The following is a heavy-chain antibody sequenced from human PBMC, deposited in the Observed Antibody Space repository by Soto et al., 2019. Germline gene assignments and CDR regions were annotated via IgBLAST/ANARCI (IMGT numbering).Heavy chain of an antibody. CDR2: IDPSDSYT. CDR3: ARHILEGGYMVVVAAHYYYYGMDV. CDR1: GYSFTSYW. D-gene: IGHD2-15*01. V-gene: IGHV5-10-1*01. J-gene: IGHJ6*02. Sequence: PGESLKISCKGSGYSFTSYWISWVRQMPGKGLEWMGRIDPSDSYTNYSPSFQGHVTISADKSISTAYLQWSSLKASDTAMYYCARHILEGGYMVVVAAHYYYYGMDVWGQGTTVTVS.